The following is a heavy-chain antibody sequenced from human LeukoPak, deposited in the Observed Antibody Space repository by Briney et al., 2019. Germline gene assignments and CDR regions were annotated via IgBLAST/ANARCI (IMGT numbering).Heavy chain of an antibody. CDR2: ISYDGSNK. CDR3: ARPTLYYGSGSYSFDY. Sequence: GGSLRLSCAASGFTFSSYAMHWVRQAPGKGLEWVAVISYDGSNKYYADSVKGRFTISRDNSKNTLYLQMNSLRAEDTAVYYCARPTLYYGSGSYSFDYWGQGTLVTVSS. V-gene: IGHV3-30-3*01. CDR1: GFTFSSYA. D-gene: IGHD3-10*01. J-gene: IGHJ4*02.